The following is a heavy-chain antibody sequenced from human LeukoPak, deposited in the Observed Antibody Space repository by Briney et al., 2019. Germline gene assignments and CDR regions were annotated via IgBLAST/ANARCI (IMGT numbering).Heavy chain of an antibody. V-gene: IGHV1-46*01. CDR1: GYTFTSYY. D-gene: IGHD5-18*01. CDR3: ARTPEYSYGLYYFDY. CDR2: INPSGGST. Sequence: GASVKVSCKASGYTFTSYYMHWVRQAPGQGLEWMGIINPSGGSTSYAQKFQGRVTMTRDMSTSTVYMELSSLRSEDTAVYYCARTPEYSYGLYYFDYWGQGTLVTVSS. J-gene: IGHJ4*02.